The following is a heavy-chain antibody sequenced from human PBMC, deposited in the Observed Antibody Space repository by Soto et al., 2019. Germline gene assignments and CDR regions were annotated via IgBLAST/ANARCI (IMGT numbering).Heavy chain of an antibody. CDR1: QVSFSSSA. V-gene: IGHV3-30-3*01. D-gene: IGHD2-2*02. Sequence: GRSLRLSSAASQVSFSSSAIHLARPASGKGLEWVAVISYDGSNKYYADSVKGRFTISRDNSKNTLYLQMTSLRAEDTAVYYCARDAIVVVPAAKPGVVVWG. J-gene: IGHJ6*01. CDR3: ARDAIVVVPAAKPGVVV. CDR2: ISYDGSNK.